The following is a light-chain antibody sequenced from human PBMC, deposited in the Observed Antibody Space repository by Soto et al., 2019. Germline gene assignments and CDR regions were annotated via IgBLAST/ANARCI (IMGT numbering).Light chain of an antibody. CDR2: EGS. J-gene: IGLJ2*01. CDR1: SSDIGSYNL. V-gene: IGLV2-23*01. Sequence: QSALTQPASVSGSPGQSITISCNGTSSDIGSYNLVSWYQQHPGKAPKLMIYEGSKRPSGVSNRFSGSKSGNTASLTISGLQAEDEADYYSCSFAGSGMIFGGGTKLTVL. CDR3: CSFAGSGMI.